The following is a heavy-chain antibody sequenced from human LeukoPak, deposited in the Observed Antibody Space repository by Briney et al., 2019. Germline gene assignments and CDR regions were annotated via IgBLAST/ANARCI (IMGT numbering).Heavy chain of an antibody. V-gene: IGHV4-59*01. CDR2: IYYSGST. Sequence: SETLSLTCTVSGGSISSYYWNWIRQPPGKGLEWIGYIYYSGSTNYNPSLKSRVTISVDTSKNQFSLKLSSVTAADTAVYYCARGADSSGYYSIFYFDYWGQGTLVTVSS. D-gene: IGHD3-22*01. CDR3: ARGADSSGYYSIFYFDY. J-gene: IGHJ4*02. CDR1: GGSISSYY.